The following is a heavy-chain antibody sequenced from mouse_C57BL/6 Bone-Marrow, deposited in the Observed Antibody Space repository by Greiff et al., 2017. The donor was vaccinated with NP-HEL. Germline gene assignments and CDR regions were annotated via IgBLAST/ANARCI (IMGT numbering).Heavy chain of an antibody. D-gene: IGHD1-1*01. J-gene: IGHJ1*03. CDR3: AREGCITTAF. Sequence: EVQGVESGGGLVKPGGSLKLSCAASGFTFSSYAMSWVRQTPEKRLEWVATISDGGSYTYYPDNVKGRFTISRDNAKNNLYLQMSHLKSEDTAMYYCAREGCITTAFWGTGTTVTVSS. CDR2: ISDGGSYT. V-gene: IGHV5-4*01. CDR1: GFTFSSYA.